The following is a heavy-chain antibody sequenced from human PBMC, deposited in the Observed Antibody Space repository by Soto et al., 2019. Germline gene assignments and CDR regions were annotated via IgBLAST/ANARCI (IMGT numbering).Heavy chain of an antibody. CDR2: IYYSGST. D-gene: IGHD4-4*01. V-gene: IGHV4-30-4*01. CDR1: GGSISSGDYY. CDR3: ARGRFSTDDYSNYVGYYGMDV. Sequence: PSETLSLTCTVSGGSISSGDYYWSWIRQPPGKGLEWIGYIYYSGSTYYNPSLKSRVTISVDTSKNQFSLKLSSVTAADTAVYYCARGRFSTDDYSNYVGYYGMDVWGQGTTVTVSS. J-gene: IGHJ6*02.